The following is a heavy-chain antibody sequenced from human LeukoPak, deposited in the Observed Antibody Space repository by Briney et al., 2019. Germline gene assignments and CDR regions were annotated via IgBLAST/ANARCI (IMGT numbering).Heavy chain of an antibody. CDR2: IIPIFGTA. J-gene: IGHJ1*01. CDR3: AREPSGYSSGWTQNFQH. D-gene: IGHD6-19*01. Sequence: GASVKVSCKASGYTFTGYYMHWVRQAPGQGLEWMGGIIPIFGTANYAQKFQGRVTITADKSTSTAYMELSSLRSEDTAVYYCAREPSGYSSGWTQNFQHWGQGTLVTVSS. V-gene: IGHV1-69*06. CDR1: GYTFTGYY.